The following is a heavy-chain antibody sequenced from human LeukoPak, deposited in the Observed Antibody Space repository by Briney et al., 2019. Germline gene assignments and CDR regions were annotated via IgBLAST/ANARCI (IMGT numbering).Heavy chain of an antibody. V-gene: IGHV3-23*01. J-gene: IGHJ4*02. CDR2: ISGSGDST. D-gene: IGHD3-22*01. CDR3: AKTGSDRYDSSGYYRY. Sequence: PGGSLRLSCAASGFTFPRYGMSWVRQAPGKGLEWVSAISGSGDSTYYADSMKGRFTISRDNSKNTLYLQMNSLRAEDTAVYYCAKTGSDRYDSSGYYRYWGQGTLVTVSS. CDR1: GFTFPRYG.